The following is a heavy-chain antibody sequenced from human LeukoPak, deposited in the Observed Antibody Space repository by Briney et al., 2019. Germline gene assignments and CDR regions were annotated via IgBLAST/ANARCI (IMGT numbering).Heavy chain of an antibody. CDR1: GGSISSGGYY. V-gene: IGHV4-30-2*01. Sequence: SQTLSLTCTVSGGSISSGGYYWSWIRQPPGKGLEWIGYIYHSGSTYYNPSLKSRVTISVDRSKNQFSLKLSSVTAADTAVYYCARELGGVPAAMGPYDYWGQGTLVTVSS. CDR3: ARELGGVPAAMGPYDY. CDR2: IYHSGST. J-gene: IGHJ4*02. D-gene: IGHD2-2*01.